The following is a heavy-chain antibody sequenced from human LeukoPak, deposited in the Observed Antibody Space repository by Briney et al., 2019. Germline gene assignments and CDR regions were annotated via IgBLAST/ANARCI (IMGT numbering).Heavy chain of an antibody. Sequence: GGSLRLSCAASGFTFSSYGMSWVRQAPGKGLEWVSAISGSGGSTYYADSVKGRFTISRDNSKNTLYLQMNSLRAEDTAVYYCAKTVMYNWNDVEYFDYWGQGTLVTVSS. CDR1: GFTFSSYG. D-gene: IGHD1-20*01. CDR3: AKTVMYNWNDVEYFDY. CDR2: ISGSGGST. V-gene: IGHV3-23*01. J-gene: IGHJ4*02.